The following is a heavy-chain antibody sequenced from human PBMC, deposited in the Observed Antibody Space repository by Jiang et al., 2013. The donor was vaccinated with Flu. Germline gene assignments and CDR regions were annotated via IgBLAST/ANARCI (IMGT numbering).Heavy chain of an antibody. D-gene: IGHD3-22*01. J-gene: IGHJ3*02. V-gene: IGHV5-51*01. CDR1: GYSFTRYW. CDR3: ARHNIYDSSDYYGPDAFDI. Sequence: GAEVKKPGESLKISCKGSGYSFTRYWIAWVRQMPGKGLEWVGIIYPSDSDARYSPSFQGQVTISADKSISTAYLQWSSLKASDTAMYYCARHNIYDSSDYYGPDAFDIWGQGTMVTVSS. CDR2: IYPSDSDA.